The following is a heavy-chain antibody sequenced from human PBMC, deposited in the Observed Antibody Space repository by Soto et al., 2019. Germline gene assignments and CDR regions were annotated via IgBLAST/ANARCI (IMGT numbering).Heavy chain of an antibody. V-gene: IGHV3-23*01. J-gene: IGHJ3*02. CDR2: MSGSGDST. CDR3: AKVYDSSGHDAFDI. Sequence: PGGSLRLSCAASGFTFSSYAMSWVRQPPGKGLERVSGMSGSGDSTYYADSVKGRFTISRDNSKNTLYLQMNSLRAEDTAVYYCAKVYDSSGHDAFDIWGQGTMVTVSS. CDR1: GFTFSSYA. D-gene: IGHD3-22*01.